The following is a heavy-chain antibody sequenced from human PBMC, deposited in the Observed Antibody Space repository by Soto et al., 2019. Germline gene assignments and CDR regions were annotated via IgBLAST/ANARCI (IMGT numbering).Heavy chain of an antibody. CDR1: GYTFTGYY. Sequence: QVQLVQSGAEVKKPGASVKVSCKASGYTFTGYYIHWLRQAPGQGLEWVGWINPNSGATNSAQKFQGRVTMTRDTSISTAYMELSRLRFDDTAVYYCARLTVPLDIVVLPAASYDYWGQGTLVTVSS. D-gene: IGHD2-2*01. J-gene: IGHJ4*02. CDR2: INPNSGAT. CDR3: ARLTVPLDIVVLPAASYDY. V-gene: IGHV1-2*02.